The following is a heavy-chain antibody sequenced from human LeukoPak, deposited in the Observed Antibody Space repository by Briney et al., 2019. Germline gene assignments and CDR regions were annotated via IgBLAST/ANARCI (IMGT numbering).Heavy chain of an antibody. V-gene: IGHV3-48*01. CDR3: AKDRTMAADGTYFDY. J-gene: IGHJ4*02. Sequence: PGGSLRLSCAASGFTFSDYSMNWVRQAPGKGLEWVSYISSSSSTIYYTDSVKGRFTISRDNSQNTLYLQMNSLRTEDTALYFCAKDRTMAADGTYFDYWGQGTLVTVSS. CDR1: GFTFSDYS. CDR2: ISSSSSTI. D-gene: IGHD6-13*01.